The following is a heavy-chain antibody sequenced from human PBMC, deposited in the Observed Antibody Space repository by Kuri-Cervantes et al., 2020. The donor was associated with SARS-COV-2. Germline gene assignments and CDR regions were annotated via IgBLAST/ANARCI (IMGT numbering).Heavy chain of an antibody. J-gene: IGHJ6*02. CDR1: GYTFTGYY. D-gene: IGHD6-13*01. V-gene: IGHV1-2*02. CDR3: ARDRTRSSWYVWGGSIYGMDV. CDR2: INPNSGGT. Sequence: ASVKVSCKASGYTFTGYYMHWVRQAPGQGLEWMGWINPNSGGTNYAQKSQGRVTMTRDTSISTAYMELSRLRSDDTAVYYCARDRTRSSWYVWGGSIYGMDVWGQGTMVTVSS.